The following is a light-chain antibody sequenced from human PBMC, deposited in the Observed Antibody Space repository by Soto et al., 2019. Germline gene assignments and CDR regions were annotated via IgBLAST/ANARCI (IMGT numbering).Light chain of an antibody. V-gene: IGKV1-5*03. CDR3: QQYSSAST. J-gene: IGKJ1*01. CDR2: RAS. CDR1: QNINNC. Sequence: DIQMTQSPSTLSASVGDRVTITCRASQNINNCLAWYQQKPGKAPKLLIYRASSLENGVPSRFSGRGSGTVFIFTISRLQPDDVANYYCQQYSSASTFGQGTKVEIK.